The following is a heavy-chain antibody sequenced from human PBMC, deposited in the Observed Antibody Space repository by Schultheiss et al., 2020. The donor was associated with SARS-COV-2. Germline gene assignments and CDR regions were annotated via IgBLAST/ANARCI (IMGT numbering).Heavy chain of an antibody. CDR2: IYPHDSDI. V-gene: IGHV5-51*01. Sequence: GGSLRLSCKVSGYTFTDFWIGWVRQMPGKGLEWMGIIYPHDSDIKYSPSFQGQVTISVDKSIGTAYLQWSSLKASDSGTYYCARHSSSSVGYYYGMDVWGQGTTVTVAS. CDR1: GYTFTDFW. J-gene: IGHJ6*02. CDR3: ARHSSSSVGYYYGMDV. D-gene: IGHD6-6*01.